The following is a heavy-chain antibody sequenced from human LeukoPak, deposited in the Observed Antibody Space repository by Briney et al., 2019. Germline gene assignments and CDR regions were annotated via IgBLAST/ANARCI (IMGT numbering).Heavy chain of an antibody. D-gene: IGHD3-3*01. CDR3: ARDPPYYDFWSGFDY. CDR1: GYTFISYG. V-gene: IGHV1-18*01. Sequence: ASVKVSCKASGYTFISYGISWVRQAPGQGLEWMGWISAYNGNTNYAQKLQGRVTMTTDTSTSTAYMELRSLRSDDTAVYYCARDPPYYDFWSGFDYWGQGTLVTVSS. CDR2: ISAYNGNT. J-gene: IGHJ4*02.